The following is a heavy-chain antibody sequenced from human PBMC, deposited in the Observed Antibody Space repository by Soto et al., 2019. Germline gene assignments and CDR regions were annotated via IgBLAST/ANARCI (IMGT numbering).Heavy chain of an antibody. CDR3: AKAPRGQAWLIDY. V-gene: IGHV3-23*01. D-gene: IGHD3-10*01. J-gene: IGHJ4*02. Sequence: EVQLLESGGGLVQPGGSLRLSCTASGFTFASYVMSWVRQAPGKGLEWVSSISGSGDNTYYADSVKGRCAISRDNSKSTLFLQMNSLGVDDTALYYCAKAPRGQAWLIDYWGLGTQVAVSS. CDR1: GFTFASYV. CDR2: ISGSGDNT.